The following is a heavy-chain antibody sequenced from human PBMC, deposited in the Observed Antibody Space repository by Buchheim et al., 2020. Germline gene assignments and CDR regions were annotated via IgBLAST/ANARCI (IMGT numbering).Heavy chain of an antibody. J-gene: IGHJ6*02. Sequence: EVQLVESGGGLVQPGGSLRLSCAASGFTFSSYWMSWVRQAPGKGLEWVANIKQEGREKYYVDSVKGRFTISRDNAKNSLYLQMNSLRAEDTAVYYCARDPYCSSTSCHYYYYYYGMDVWGQGTT. CDR1: GFTFSSYW. CDR2: IKQEGREK. V-gene: IGHV3-7*01. CDR3: ARDPYCSSTSCHYYYYYYGMDV. D-gene: IGHD2-2*01.